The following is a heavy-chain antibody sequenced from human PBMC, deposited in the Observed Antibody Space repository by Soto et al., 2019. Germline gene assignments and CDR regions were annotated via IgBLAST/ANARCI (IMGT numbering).Heavy chain of an antibody. CDR1: GYTFTSYD. CDR2: MNPNSGNT. D-gene: IGHD6-13*01. V-gene: IGHV1-8*01. J-gene: IGHJ6*03. CDR3: ARGLKQYSSIKYYYYYMDV. Sequence: ASVKVSCKASGYTFTSYDINWVRQATGQGPEWMGWMNPNSGNTGYAQKFQGRVTMTRNTSISTAYMELSSLRSEDTAVYYCARGLKQYSSIKYYYYYMDVWGKGTTVTVSS.